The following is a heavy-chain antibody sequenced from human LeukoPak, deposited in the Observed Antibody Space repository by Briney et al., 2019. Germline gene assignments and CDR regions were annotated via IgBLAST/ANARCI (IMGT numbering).Heavy chain of an antibody. CDR1: VFTFGSYA. CDR3: AKEAGSGRPFDP. J-gene: IGHJ5*02. V-gene: IGHV3-23*01. D-gene: IGHD3-10*01. CDR2: ISGNGRTT. Sequence: GGSLRLSSAAPVFTFGSYAVSGFRNAPGKGLGWVSAISGNGRTTYYADSVKGRFTISRDNSKNTLYLQMNSLRAEDTAVYSCAKEAGSGRPFDPWGQGTLVTVSS.